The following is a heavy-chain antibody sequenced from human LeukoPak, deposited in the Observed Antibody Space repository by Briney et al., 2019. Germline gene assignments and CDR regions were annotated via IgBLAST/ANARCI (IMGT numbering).Heavy chain of an antibody. CDR3: ARGAVAGYFYYYMDV. CDR2: ISSSDNTV. J-gene: IGHJ6*03. Sequence: PGGSLRLSCAASGFIFSDYYMTWIRRAPGKGLEWVSHISSSDNTVYYADSVKGRYTISRDNAKNSLYLQMSSLRAGDTAVYYCARGAVAGYFYYYMDVWGKGTTVTVSS. D-gene: IGHD6-19*01. CDR1: GFIFSDYY. V-gene: IGHV3-11*04.